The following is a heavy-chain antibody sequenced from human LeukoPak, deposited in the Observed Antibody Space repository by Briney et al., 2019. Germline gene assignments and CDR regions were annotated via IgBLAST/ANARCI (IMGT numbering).Heavy chain of an antibody. CDR2: ISAYNGNT. CDR3: ARVMDGCNHFDY. V-gene: IGHV1-18*01. J-gene: IGHJ4*02. Sequence: ASVKVSCKASGYSFTSYGISWVRLAPGQGLEWMGWISAYNGNTNYAQKLQGRVTMTTDTSTSTAFMELRSLRSDDTAVYYCARVMDGCNHFDYWGQGTLVTVSS. CDR1: GYSFTSYG. D-gene: IGHD5-24*01.